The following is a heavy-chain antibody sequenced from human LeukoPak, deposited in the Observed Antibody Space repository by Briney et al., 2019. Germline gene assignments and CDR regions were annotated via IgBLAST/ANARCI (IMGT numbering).Heavy chain of an antibody. CDR1: GFTFSSYS. V-gene: IGHV3-21*01. D-gene: IGHD3-10*01. CDR3: ARYTWLGYHMDV. J-gene: IGHJ6*03. Sequence: PGGSLRLSCAASGFTFSSYSMNWVRQAPGKGLEWVSSISSSSSYIYYADSVKGRFTISRDNAKNSLYLQMNSLRAEDTAVYYCARYTWLGYHMDVWGKGTTVTVSS. CDR2: ISSSSSYI.